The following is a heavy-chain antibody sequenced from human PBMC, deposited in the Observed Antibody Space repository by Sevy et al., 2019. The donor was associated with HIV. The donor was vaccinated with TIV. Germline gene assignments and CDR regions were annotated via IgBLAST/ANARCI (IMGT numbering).Heavy chain of an antibody. CDR2: IYPSDSET. CDR3: ARQKRGADFLDY. D-gene: IGHD2-21*02. V-gene: IGHV5-51*01. J-gene: IGHJ4*02. Sequence: GESLKISCMASGYSFSSHWIGWVRQKPGKGLEWVGIIYPSDSETTHSPAFQGQVTISANKSINTAYLQWSGLKASDSAMYYCARQKRGADFLDYWGQGTLVTVSS. CDR1: GYSFSSHW.